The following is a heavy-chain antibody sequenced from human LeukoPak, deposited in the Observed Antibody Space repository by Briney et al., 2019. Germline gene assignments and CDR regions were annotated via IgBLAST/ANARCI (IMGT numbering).Heavy chain of an antibody. Sequence: PSGSLSLTCGVSGGSISTTNWWTWVRQPPGEGLEWIGEVHLSGRTHYNPSLESRVTISVDTSKNQFSLKLSSVTAADTAVYYCARRPSGGLRYFDWDYWGQGTLVTVSS. CDR1: GGSISTTNW. V-gene: IGHV4-4*02. D-gene: IGHD3-9*01. CDR3: ARRPSGGLRYFDWDY. J-gene: IGHJ4*02. CDR2: VHLSGRT.